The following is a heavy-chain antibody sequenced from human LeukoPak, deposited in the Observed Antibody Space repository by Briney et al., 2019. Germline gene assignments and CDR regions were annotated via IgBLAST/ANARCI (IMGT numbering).Heavy chain of an antibody. Sequence: SETLSLTCTVSGGSISSSSYYWGWIRQPPGKGLEWIGSIYYSGSTYYNPSLKSRVTISVDTSKNQFSLKLSSVTAADTAVYYCASHVVVASYYFDYWGQGTLVTVSS. J-gene: IGHJ4*02. CDR2: IYYSGST. D-gene: IGHD2-15*01. V-gene: IGHV4-39*01. CDR1: GGSISSSSYY. CDR3: ASHVVVASYYFDY.